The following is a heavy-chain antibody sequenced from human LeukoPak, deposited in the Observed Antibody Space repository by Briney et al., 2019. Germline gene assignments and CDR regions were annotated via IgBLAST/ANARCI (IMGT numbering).Heavy chain of an antibody. CDR1: GGTFTSYD. CDR3: ARDPPRATMVRGAGGDY. CDR2: MNPNSGNT. D-gene: IGHD3-10*01. V-gene: IGHV1-8*01. J-gene: IGHJ4*02. Sequence: ASVKVSCKASGGTFTSYDINWVRQATGQGLEWMGWMNPNSGNTGYAQKFQGRVTMTRNTSISTAYMELSSLRSEDTAVYYCARDPPRATMVRGAGGDYWGQGTLVTVSS.